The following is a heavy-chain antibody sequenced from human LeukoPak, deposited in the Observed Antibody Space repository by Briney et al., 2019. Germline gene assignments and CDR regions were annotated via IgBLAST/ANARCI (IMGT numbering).Heavy chain of an antibody. J-gene: IGHJ4*02. Sequence: GRSLRLSCAASGFTFSSYGMPWVRQAPGKGLEWVAVIWYDGSNKYYADSVKGRFTISRDNSKNTLYLQMNSLRAEDTAVYYCARGYNYYDSSGYQLLVGYYFDYWGQGTLVTVSS. V-gene: IGHV3-33*01. D-gene: IGHD3-22*01. CDR1: GFTFSSYG. CDR2: IWYDGSNK. CDR3: ARGYNYYDSSGYQLLVGYYFDY.